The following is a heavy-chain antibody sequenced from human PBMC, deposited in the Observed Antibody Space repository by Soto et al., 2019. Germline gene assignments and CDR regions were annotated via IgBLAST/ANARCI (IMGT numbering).Heavy chain of an antibody. Sequence: ASVKVSCKASGYTFTSYGISWVRQAPGQGLEWMGWISAYNGNTNYAQKLQGRVTMTTDTSTSTAYMELRSLRSDDTAVYYCARENPGEGYFDWLLDYYGMDVWGQGTTVTVSS. CDR3: ARENPGEGYFDWLLDYYGMDV. V-gene: IGHV1-18*01. CDR1: GYTFTSYG. J-gene: IGHJ6*02. CDR2: ISAYNGNT. D-gene: IGHD3-9*01.